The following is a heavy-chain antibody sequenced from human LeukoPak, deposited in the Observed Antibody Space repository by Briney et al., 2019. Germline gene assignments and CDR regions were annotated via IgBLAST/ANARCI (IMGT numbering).Heavy chain of an antibody. V-gene: IGHV3-23*01. CDR3: AKDSLYSSGWYSFDS. CDR1: GFTFNNYA. CDR2: ISDSGSNT. J-gene: IGHJ4*02. Sequence: GGSLRLSCAASGFTFNNYAMNWVRQAPGKGLEWVSGISDSGSNTYYADSVKGRFTISRDSSKNTLFLQMGSLRADDTAVYYCAKDSLYSSGWYSFDSWGQGTLVTVSS. D-gene: IGHD6-19*01.